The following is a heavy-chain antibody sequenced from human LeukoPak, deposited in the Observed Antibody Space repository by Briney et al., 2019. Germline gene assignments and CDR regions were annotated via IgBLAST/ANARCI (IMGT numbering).Heavy chain of an antibody. CDR2: IIPIFGTA. D-gene: IGHD6-19*01. V-gene: IGHV1-69*06. CDR3: ARVSYSSGWYVVPDYYYMDV. Sequence: GASVKVSCKASGYTFTSYGISWVRQAPGQGLEWMGGIIPIFGTANYAQKFQGRVTITADKSTSTAYMELSSLRSEDTAVYYCARVSYSSGWYVVPDYYYMDVWGKGTTVTVSS. J-gene: IGHJ6*03. CDR1: GYTFTSYG.